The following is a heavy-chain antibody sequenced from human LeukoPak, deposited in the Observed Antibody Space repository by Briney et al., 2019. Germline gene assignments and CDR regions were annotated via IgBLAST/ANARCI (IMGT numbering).Heavy chain of an antibody. J-gene: IGHJ6*02. D-gene: IGHD4-17*01. CDR2: IIPIFGTA. CDR3: GYGDYSYYGMDV. CDR1: GCTFSSYA. V-gene: IGHV1-69*01. Sequence: SVKVSCKASGCTFSSYAISWVRQAPGQGLEWMGGIIPIFGTANYAQKFQGRVTITADESTSTAYMELSSLRSEDTAVYYCGYGDYSYYGMDVWGQGTTVTVSS.